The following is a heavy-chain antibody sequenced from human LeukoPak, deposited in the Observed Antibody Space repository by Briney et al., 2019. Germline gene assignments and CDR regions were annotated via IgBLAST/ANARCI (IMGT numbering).Heavy chain of an antibody. CDR1: GGSFSGYY. J-gene: IGHJ4*02. V-gene: IGHV4-34*01. CDR3: ARRVRVGGGTSWFDY. D-gene: IGHD6-13*01. Sequence: SETLSLTCAVYGGSFSGYYWSWIRQPPGKGLEWIGEINHSGSTNYNPSLKSRVTISVDTSKNQFSLKVNSVTAADTAVYYCARRVRVGGGTSWFDYWGQGTLVTVSS. CDR2: INHSGST.